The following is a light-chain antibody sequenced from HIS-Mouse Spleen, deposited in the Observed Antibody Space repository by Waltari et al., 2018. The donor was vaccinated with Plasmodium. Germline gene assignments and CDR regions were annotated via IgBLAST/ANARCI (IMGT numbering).Light chain of an antibody. CDR1: ALPKKY. CDR2: EDS. Sequence: SYELTQPPSVSVSPGQTARITYSGDALPKKYAYWYQQKSGQAPVLVIYEDSKRPSGIPERFSGSSSGTMATLTISGAQVVDEADYYCYSTDSSGNHRVFGGGTKLTVL. J-gene: IGLJ3*02. V-gene: IGLV3-10*01. CDR3: YSTDSSGNHRV.